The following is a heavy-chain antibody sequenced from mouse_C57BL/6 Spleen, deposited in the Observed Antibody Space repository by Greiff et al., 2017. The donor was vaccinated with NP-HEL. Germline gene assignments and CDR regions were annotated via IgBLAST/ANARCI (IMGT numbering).Heavy chain of an antibody. CDR3: ARGSISYAMDY. Sequence: DVHLVESGPGLVKPSQSLSLTCSVTGYSITSGYYWNWIRQFPGNKLEWMGYISYDGSNNYNPSLKNRISITRDTSKNQFFLKLNSVTTEDTATYYCARGSISYAMDYWGQGTSVTVSS. CDR1: GYSITSGYY. CDR2: ISYDGSN. V-gene: IGHV3-6*01. J-gene: IGHJ4*01. D-gene: IGHD2-10*02.